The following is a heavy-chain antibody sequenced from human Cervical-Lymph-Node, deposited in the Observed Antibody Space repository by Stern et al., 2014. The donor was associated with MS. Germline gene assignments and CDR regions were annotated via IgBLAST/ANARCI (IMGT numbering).Heavy chain of an antibody. J-gene: IGHJ4*02. D-gene: IGHD2-15*01. V-gene: IGHV3-66*02. CDR1: GFTVSSNY. Sequence: EVQLVESGGGLFQPGGSLRLSCAVSGFTVSSNYMSWVRQAPGKGLESVSVIYSGGSTYYADSVKGRFTISRDNSKNTLYLQMNSLRAEDTAVYYCARDRRYCSGVNCYSGADYWGQGTLVTVSS. CDR2: IYSGGST. CDR3: ARDRRYCSGVNCYSGADY.